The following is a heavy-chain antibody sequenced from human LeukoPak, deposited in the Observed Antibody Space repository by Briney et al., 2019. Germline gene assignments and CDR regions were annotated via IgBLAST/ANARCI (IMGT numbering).Heavy chain of an antibody. D-gene: IGHD3-10*01. CDR2: IWYDGSNK. CDR1: GFTFSTYG. Sequence: GGSLRLSCAASGFTFSTYGMHWVRQAPGKGLEWVAVIWYDGSNKYYADSVKGRFTISRDNSKNTLYLQMNSLRAEDTAVYYCAKAPSGTPYQFDYWGQGTLVAVSS. V-gene: IGHV3-33*06. J-gene: IGHJ4*02. CDR3: AKAPSGTPYQFDY.